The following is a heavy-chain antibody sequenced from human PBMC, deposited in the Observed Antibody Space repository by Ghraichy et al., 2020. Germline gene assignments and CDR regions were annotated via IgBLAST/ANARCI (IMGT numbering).Heavy chain of an antibody. Sequence: SETLSLTCAVYGGSFSGYYWSWIRQPPGKGLEWIGEINHSGSTNYNPSLKSRVTISVDTSKNQFSLKLSSVTAADTAVYYCARGLSDIVVVPAPYYYMDVWGKGTTVTVSS. D-gene: IGHD2-2*01. J-gene: IGHJ6*03. CDR1: GGSFSGYY. CDR2: INHSGST. CDR3: ARGLSDIVVVPAPYYYMDV. V-gene: IGHV4-34*01.